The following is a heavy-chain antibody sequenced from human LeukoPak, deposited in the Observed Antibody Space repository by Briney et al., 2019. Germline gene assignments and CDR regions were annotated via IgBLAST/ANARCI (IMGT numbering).Heavy chain of an antibody. CDR1: GFTFSGYS. CDR3: ASHNNWRLDI. D-gene: IGHD1-1*01. Sequence: GGSLRLSCAASGFTFSGYSIHWVRQAPGKGLEWVAVIGNDGNAQYYSDSVRGRFTISRDNSKNTLHLQMNSLRAEDTAVYYCASHNNWRLDIWGQGTMVTVTS. J-gene: IGHJ3*02. CDR2: IGNDGNAQ. V-gene: IGHV3-33*08.